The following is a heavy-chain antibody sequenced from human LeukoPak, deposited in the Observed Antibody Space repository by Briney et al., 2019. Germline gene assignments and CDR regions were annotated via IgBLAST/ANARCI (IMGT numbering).Heavy chain of an antibody. Sequence: SETLSLTCTVSGGSISSYDWSWIRQPPGKGLEWIGYIYYSVSTNYNPSLKSRGTISVDTSKNQFSLTLSSVTAADTAVYYCARSPIVVVPAAKAYYYYGMDVWGQGTTVTVSS. CDR3: ARSPIVVVPAAKAYYYYGMDV. V-gene: IGHV4-59*01. CDR1: GGSISSYD. J-gene: IGHJ6*02. D-gene: IGHD2-2*01. CDR2: IYYSVST.